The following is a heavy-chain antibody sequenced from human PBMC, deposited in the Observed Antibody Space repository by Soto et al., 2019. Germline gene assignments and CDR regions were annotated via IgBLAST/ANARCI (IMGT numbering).Heavy chain of an antibody. CDR3: ARLVGLSLWFGNKVYYCYYGMDV. J-gene: IGHJ6*02. CDR2: IYPGDSDT. Sequence: PGESLKISCKGSGYSFTSYWIGWVRQMPGKGLEWMGIIYPGDSDTRYSPSFQGQVTISADKSISTAYLQWSSLKASDTAMYYCARLVGLSLWFGNKVYYCYYGMDVWGQGTTVTVSS. CDR1: GYSFTSYW. D-gene: IGHD3-10*01. V-gene: IGHV5-51*01.